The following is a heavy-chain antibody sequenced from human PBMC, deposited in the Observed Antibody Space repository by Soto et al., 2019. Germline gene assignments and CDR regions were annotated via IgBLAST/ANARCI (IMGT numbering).Heavy chain of an antibody. J-gene: IGHJ5*02. CDR3: ARDSLTGNYFDP. Sequence: QMRLQESGSGLVKPSQTLSLTCAVSGGSISSGGYAWNWIRQPPGKGLEWIGYIYHSGYTSYNPSLKNRVTISVDKSTNQFSLTLSFVTAADTAAYYCARDSLTGNYFDPWGQGTLVTVSS. D-gene: IGHD1-7*01. V-gene: IGHV4-30-2*01. CDR2: IYHSGYT. CDR1: GGSISSGGYA.